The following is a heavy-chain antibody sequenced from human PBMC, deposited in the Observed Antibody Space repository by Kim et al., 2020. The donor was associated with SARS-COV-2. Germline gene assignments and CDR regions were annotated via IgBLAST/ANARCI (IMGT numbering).Heavy chain of an antibody. Sequence: GGSLRLSCAASGFTFDDYAMHWVRQAPGKGLEWVSGISWNSGSIGYADSVKGRFTISRDNAKNSLYLQMNSLRAEDKALYYCAKDISRYDSSPFQHWGQGTLVTVSS. J-gene: IGHJ1*01. CDR1: GFTFDDYA. CDR3: AKDISRYDSSPFQH. V-gene: IGHV3-9*01. D-gene: IGHD3-22*01. CDR2: ISWNSGSI.